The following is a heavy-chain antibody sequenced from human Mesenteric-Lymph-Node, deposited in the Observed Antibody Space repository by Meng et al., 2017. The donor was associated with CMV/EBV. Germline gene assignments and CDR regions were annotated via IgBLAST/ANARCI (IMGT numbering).Heavy chain of an antibody. CDR3: GRRGSSTSFIDY. CDR1: GYTFNNYY. CDR2: ISPSDSDT. D-gene: IGHD2-2*01. V-gene: IGHV5-51*01. Sequence: CEGSGYTFNNYYIAWMRKMPGKGLELVGIISPSDSDTRYSPSFQGQVTISADKSVSSAYLHWSSLKASDSAVYYCGRRGSSTSFIDYWGQGTLVTVSS. J-gene: IGHJ4*02.